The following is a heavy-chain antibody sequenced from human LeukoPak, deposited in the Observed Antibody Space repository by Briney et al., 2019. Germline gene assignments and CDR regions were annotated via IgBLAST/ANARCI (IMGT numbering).Heavy chain of an antibody. CDR3: ARDRMYDILTGPASWFDP. D-gene: IGHD3-9*01. J-gene: IGHJ5*02. V-gene: IGHV4-34*01. Sequence: SETLSLTCAVYGGSFSGYYWSWIRQPPGKGLEWIGEINHSGSTNYNPSLKSRVTISVDTSKNQFSLKLSSVTAADTAVYCCARDRMYDILTGPASWFDPWGQGTLVTVSS. CDR2: INHSGST. CDR1: GGSFSGYY.